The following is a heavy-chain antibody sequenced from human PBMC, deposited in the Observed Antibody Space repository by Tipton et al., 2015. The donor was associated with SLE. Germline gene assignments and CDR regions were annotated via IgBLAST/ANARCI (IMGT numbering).Heavy chain of an antibody. CDR2: INHSGST. Sequence: TLSLTCAVYGGSFSGYYWNWIRQPPGQGLEWIGEINHSGSTNYNPSLKSRVTISVDTSRNQFSLNLSSVTAADTAVYYCARDEYRYDTTGYHLLGHFDFWGQGTLVTVSS. V-gene: IGHV4-34*01. D-gene: IGHD3-22*01. J-gene: IGHJ4*02. CDR3: ARDEYRYDTTGYHLLGHFDF. CDR1: GGSFSGYY.